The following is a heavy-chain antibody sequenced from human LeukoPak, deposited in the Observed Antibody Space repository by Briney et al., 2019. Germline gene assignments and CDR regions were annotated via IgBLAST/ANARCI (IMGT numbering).Heavy chain of an antibody. V-gene: IGHV4-30-4*01. D-gene: IGHD5-12*01. Sequence: SETLSLTCTVSGGSISSGDYFWIWVRQAPGKGLVWIGYIYCSGSTYYNPSLKRRVTISVDTSKNQFSLKLSSVTAADTAVYYCARVDIAATIEYWGQGTLVTVSS. J-gene: IGHJ4*02. CDR1: GGSISSGDYF. CDR2: IYCSGST. CDR3: ARVDIAATIEY.